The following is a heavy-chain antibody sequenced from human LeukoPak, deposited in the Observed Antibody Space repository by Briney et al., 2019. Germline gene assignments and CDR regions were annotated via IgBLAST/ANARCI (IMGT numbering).Heavy chain of an antibody. Sequence: PGGSLRLSCAASGFTFSSYGMHWVRQAPGKGLEWVAFIRYDGSNKYYADSVKGRFTISRDNSKNTLYLQMNSLRAEDTAVYYCAKIRGRLTGTLLGPVDYWGQGTLVTVSS. CDR2: IRYDGSNK. V-gene: IGHV3-30*02. J-gene: IGHJ4*02. CDR1: GFTFSSYG. D-gene: IGHD1-20*01. CDR3: AKIRGRLTGTLLGPVDY.